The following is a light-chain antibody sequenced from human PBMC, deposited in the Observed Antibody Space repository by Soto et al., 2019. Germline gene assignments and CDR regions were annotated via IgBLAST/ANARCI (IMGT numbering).Light chain of an antibody. CDR1: QGIYNY. V-gene: IGKV1-27*01. J-gene: IGKJ3*01. Sequence: DIQLTQSPSSLSASVGDRVTITCRATQGIYNYLAWYQQKPGKVPKLLINAASTLQSGVPSRFSGSGSGTDFPLTISSLQPEDGATYYCQKYNSAPFTFGPGTKVESK. CDR3: QKYNSAPFT. CDR2: AAS.